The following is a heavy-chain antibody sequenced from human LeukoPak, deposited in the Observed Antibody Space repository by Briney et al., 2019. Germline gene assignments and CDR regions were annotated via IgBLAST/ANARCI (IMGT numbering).Heavy chain of an antibody. J-gene: IGHJ6*02. D-gene: IGHD4-23*01. CDR1: GFTFSSYW. CDR2: IKQDGSEK. Sequence: GGSLRLSCAASGFTFSSYWMSWVRQAPGKGLEWVANIKQDGSEKYYVDSVKGRFTISRDNAKNSLYLQMNSLRAEDTAVYYGARETWTDGFNSSSSGRDVGGQGTTSPSP. V-gene: IGHV3-7*01. CDR3: ARETWTDGFNSSSSGRDV.